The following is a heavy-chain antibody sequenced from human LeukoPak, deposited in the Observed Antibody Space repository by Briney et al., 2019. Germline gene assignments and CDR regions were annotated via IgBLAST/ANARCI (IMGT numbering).Heavy chain of an antibody. J-gene: IGHJ4*02. D-gene: IGHD3-22*01. Sequence: GESLKISCKGSGYSFTSYWNGWVRQVPGKGLEWMGIIYPGDSDTRYSPSFQGQVTISADKSISTAYLQWSSLKASDTAMYYCARGNRRPTYYYDSSGSADYWGQGTLVTVSS. CDR3: ARGNRRPTYYYDSSGSADY. CDR1: GYSFTSYW. V-gene: IGHV5-51*01. CDR2: IYPGDSDT.